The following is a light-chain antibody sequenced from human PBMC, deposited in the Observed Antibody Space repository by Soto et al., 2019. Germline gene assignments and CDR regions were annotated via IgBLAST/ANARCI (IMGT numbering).Light chain of an antibody. Sequence: DIQMTQSPSSVSASVGDRVTITCRASQGISIWLAWYQQKPGKAPKLLIYAASSFQSGVPSRFSGCGSGTDFTLTISSLQPEDFATYYCQQANSFPPLTFGGGTKVEIK. CDR1: QGISIW. CDR2: AAS. CDR3: QQANSFPPLT. J-gene: IGKJ4*01. V-gene: IGKV1-12*01.